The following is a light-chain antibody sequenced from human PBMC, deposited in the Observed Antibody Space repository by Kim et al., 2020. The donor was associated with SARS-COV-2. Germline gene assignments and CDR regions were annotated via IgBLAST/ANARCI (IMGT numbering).Light chain of an antibody. J-gene: IGLJ3*02. CDR1: SSNIESNY. CDR3: AAWDDSLSGRV. Sequence: VLTQPPSASGTPGQRVTISCSGSSSNIESNYVYWYQQLPGTAPKLLIYRNNQRPSGVPDRFSGSKSGTSASLAISGLRSEDEADYYCAAWDDSLSGRVFGGGTQLTV. CDR2: RNN. V-gene: IGLV1-47*01.